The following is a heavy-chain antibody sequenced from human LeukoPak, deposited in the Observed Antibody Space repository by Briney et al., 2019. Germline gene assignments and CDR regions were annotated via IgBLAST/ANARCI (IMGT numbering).Heavy chain of an antibody. CDR1: GFTFTSFE. V-gene: IGHV3-48*03. D-gene: IGHD3-10*01. Sequence: GGSLRLSCAASGFTFTSFEMIWVRQAPGKGLEWVSYISSSATTMYYADSVKGRFTISRDNAKNSLYLQMNTLRAEDTAVYYCARYGVYDYGVDVWGQGTTVTVSS. CDR3: ARYGVYDYGVDV. J-gene: IGHJ6*02. CDR2: ISSSATTM.